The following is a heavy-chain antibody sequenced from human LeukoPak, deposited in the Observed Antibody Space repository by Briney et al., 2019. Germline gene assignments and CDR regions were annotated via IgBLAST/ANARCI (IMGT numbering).Heavy chain of an antibody. CDR1: GYTFTGYY. J-gene: IGHJ5*02. CDR3: ARGEGGGQYNWFDP. Sequence: GASVKVSCKASGYTFTGYYMHWVRQAPGQGLEWMGWINPNSGGTNYAQKFQGRVTMTRDTSISTAYMELSRLRSDDTAVYYCARGEGGGQYNWFDPWGQGTLVTVSS. CDR2: INPNSGGT. V-gene: IGHV1-2*02. D-gene: IGHD3-16*01.